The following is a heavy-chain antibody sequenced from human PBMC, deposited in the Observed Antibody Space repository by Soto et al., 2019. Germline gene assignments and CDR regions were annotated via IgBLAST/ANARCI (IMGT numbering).Heavy chain of an antibody. D-gene: IGHD2-21*02. CDR2: MYYNGNT. CDR1: GGSISSYS. CDR3: ARGRHIVVVTAILFDY. J-gene: IGHJ4*02. V-gene: IGHV4-59*01. Sequence: PSETLSLTCTVSGGSISSYSWSWIRQPPGKGLEWIGYMYYNGNTNYNPSLKSRVTISVDTSKNQLSLKLISVTAADTAVYYCARGRHIVVVTAILFDYWGQGTLVTVSS.